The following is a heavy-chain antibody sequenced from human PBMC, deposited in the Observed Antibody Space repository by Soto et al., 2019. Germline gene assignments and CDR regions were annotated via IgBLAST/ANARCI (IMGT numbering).Heavy chain of an antibody. J-gene: IGHJ4*02. CDR1: GFTFTNAW. CDR3: YSERGDGY. V-gene: IGHV3-15*07. D-gene: IGHD2-21*02. CDR2: VVSKSDRGTT. Sequence: EVHLVESGGGLIQPGGSLRLSCTASGFTFTNAWMNWVRQAPGKGLEWVGRVVSKSDRGTTDYAAPVGSRFTISRDDSKYTVYLQMNSLKAEDTAVYYCYSERGDGYCVQGTLDTVSS.